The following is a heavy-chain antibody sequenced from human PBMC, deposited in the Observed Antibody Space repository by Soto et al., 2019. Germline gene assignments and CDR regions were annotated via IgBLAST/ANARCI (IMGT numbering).Heavy chain of an antibody. CDR1: GFTFSSYA. Sequence: GGSLRLSCAASGFTFSSYAMSWVRQAPGKGLEWVSAISGSGGSTYYADSVKGRFTISRDNSKNTLYLQMNSLRAEDTAVYYCAKFLGYCSSTSCYAGPTNWFDPWGQGTLVTVSS. D-gene: IGHD2-2*01. J-gene: IGHJ5*02. CDR3: AKFLGYCSSTSCYAGPTNWFDP. V-gene: IGHV3-23*01. CDR2: ISGSGGST.